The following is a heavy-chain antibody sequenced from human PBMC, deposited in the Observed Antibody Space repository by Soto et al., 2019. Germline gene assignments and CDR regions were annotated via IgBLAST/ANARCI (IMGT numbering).Heavy chain of an antibody. Sequence: VQLLESGGGLVQPGGSLRLSCAASGFTFSSYSMNWVLQAPGNGLEWVSAISGSGGSTYYADSVKGRFTISRDNSKNTLYLQMNSLRAEDTAVYYCAKGAVGRGVYDLDYWGQGTLVTVSS. D-gene: IGHD3-10*01. CDR1: GFTFSSYS. CDR2: ISGSGGST. CDR3: AKGAVGRGVYDLDY. V-gene: IGHV3-23*01. J-gene: IGHJ4*02.